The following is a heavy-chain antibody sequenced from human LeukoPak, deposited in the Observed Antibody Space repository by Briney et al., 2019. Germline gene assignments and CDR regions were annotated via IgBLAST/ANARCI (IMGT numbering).Heavy chain of an antibody. CDR3: ARRVGGSYVHDY. Sequence: GGTLRLSCAASGFTFSSYGMSWVRQAPGKGLEWVSAISGSGGSTYYADSVKGRFTISRDNAKNSLYLQMNSLRAEDTAVYYCARRVGGSYVHDYWGQGTLVTVSS. D-gene: IGHD1-26*01. J-gene: IGHJ4*02. V-gene: IGHV3-23*01. CDR1: GFTFSSYG. CDR2: ISGSGGST.